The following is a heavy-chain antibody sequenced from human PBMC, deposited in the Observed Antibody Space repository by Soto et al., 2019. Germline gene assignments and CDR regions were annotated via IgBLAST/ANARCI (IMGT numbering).Heavy chain of an antibody. Sequence: GGSLRLSCAASGFTFSSYWMHWVRQAPGKGLMWVSRINSDGSSTNYADSVKGRFTISRDNAENTLYLQMNSLRVEDTAVYYCSAVVTGTTRNSLTHWGQGTLVPVSS. CDR1: GFTFSSYW. CDR2: INSDGSST. CDR3: SAVVTGTTRNSLTH. V-gene: IGHV3-74*01. D-gene: IGHD2-21*02. J-gene: IGHJ4*02.